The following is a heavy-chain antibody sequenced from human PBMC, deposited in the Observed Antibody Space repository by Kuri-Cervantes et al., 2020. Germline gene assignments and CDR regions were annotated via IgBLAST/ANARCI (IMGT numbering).Heavy chain of an antibody. CDR1: GYSFTSYW. V-gene: IGHV5-51*06. D-gene: IGHD3-9*01. Sequence: KVSCKGSGYSFTSYWIGWVRQMPGKGLEWMGIIYPGDSDTRYSPSFQGRVTISADKSISTAYLQWSSLKASDTAMYYCARRYYDILTGYRFDYWGQGTLVTVSS. CDR3: ARRYYDILTGYRFDY. J-gene: IGHJ4*02. CDR2: IYPGDSDT.